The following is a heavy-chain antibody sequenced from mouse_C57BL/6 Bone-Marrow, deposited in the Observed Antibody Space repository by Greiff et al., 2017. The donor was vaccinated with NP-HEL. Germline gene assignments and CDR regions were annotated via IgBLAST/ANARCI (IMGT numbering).Heavy chain of an antibody. Sequence: VKLMESGAELVKPGASVKMSCKASGYTFTSYWITWVKQRPGQGLEWIGDIYPGSGSTNYNEKFKSKATLTVDTSSSTAYMQLSSLTSEDSAVYYCAIELYYWGQGTTLTVSS. V-gene: IGHV1-55*01. CDR3: AIELYY. CDR1: GYTFTSYW. J-gene: IGHJ2*01. CDR2: IYPGSGST.